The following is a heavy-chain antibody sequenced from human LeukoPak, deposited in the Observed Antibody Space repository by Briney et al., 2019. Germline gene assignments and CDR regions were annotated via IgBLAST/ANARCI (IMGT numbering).Heavy chain of an antibody. CDR3: ARDRLYYDILTGYPTDAFDI. CDR2: INTNTGNP. J-gene: IGHJ3*02. Sequence: ASVKVSCKASGYTFTSYAMNWVRQAPGQGLEWMGWINTNTGNPTYAQGFTGRFVFSLDTSVSTAYLQISSLKAEDTAVYYCARDRLYYDILTGYPTDAFDIWGQGTMVTVSS. D-gene: IGHD3-9*01. V-gene: IGHV7-4-1*02. CDR1: GYTFTSYA.